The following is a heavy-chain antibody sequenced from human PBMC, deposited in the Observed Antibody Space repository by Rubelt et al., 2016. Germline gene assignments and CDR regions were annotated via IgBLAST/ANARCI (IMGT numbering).Heavy chain of an antibody. CDR2: IWYDGSNK. CDR3: ARADKTGALDY. CDR1: GFTFSSYG. Sequence: QVQLVESGGGVVQPGRSLRLSCAASGFTFSSYGMHWVRQVPGKGLEWVAVIWYDGSNKYYADSVEGRFTIARDNSKKTLYLQMNSLRAEDTAVYYCARADKTGALDYWGQGTLVTVSS. D-gene: IGHD7-27*01. J-gene: IGHJ4*02. V-gene: IGHV3-33*01.